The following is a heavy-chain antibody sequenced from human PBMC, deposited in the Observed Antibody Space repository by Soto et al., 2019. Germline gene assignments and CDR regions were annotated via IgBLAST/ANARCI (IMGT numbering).Heavy chain of an antibody. CDR1: GYTFAGYY. J-gene: IGHJ6*02. CDR2: INPNSGGT. V-gene: IGHV1-2*02. CDR3: ARARGVVTAIMDV. Sequence: ASVKVSCKASGYTFAGYYMHWVRQAPGQGLEWMGWINPNSGGTNYAQKFQGRVTMTRDTSISTAYMELSRLRSDDTAVYYCARARGVVTAIMDVWGQGTTVTVSS. D-gene: IGHD2-21*02.